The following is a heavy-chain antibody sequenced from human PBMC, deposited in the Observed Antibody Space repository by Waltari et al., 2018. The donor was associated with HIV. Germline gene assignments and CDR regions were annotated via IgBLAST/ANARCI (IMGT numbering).Heavy chain of an antibody. CDR3: AKDLRYIVGATGFRINLDY. CDR2: ISGRGGST. D-gene: IGHD1-26*01. CDR1: GFTFSSYA. J-gene: IGHJ4*02. Sequence: EVQLLESGGGLVQPGGSLRLSCAASGFTFSSYAMSWVRQAPGKGLEWVSAISGRGGSTYYADSVKVRFTISRDKSKNTLYLQMNSLRAEDTAVYYCAKDLRYIVGATGFRINLDYWGQGTLVTVSS. V-gene: IGHV3-23*01.